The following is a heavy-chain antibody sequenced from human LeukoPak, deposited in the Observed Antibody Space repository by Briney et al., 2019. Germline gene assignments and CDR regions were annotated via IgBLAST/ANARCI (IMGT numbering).Heavy chain of an antibody. CDR1: GYTFTSYY. D-gene: IGHD3-10*01. CDR2: INPSGGST. Sequence: ASVKVSCKASGYTFTSYYMHWVRQAPGQGLEWMGIINPSGGSTSYAQKFQGRVTMTRDTSTSTVYMELSSLRSEDTAVYYCASGTRSGNYYYGMDVWGQGTTVTVSS. V-gene: IGHV1-46*01. J-gene: IGHJ6*02. CDR3: ASGTRSGNYYYGMDV.